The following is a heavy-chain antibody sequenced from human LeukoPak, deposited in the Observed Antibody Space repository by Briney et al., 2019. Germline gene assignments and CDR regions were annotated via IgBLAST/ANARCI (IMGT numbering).Heavy chain of an antibody. Sequence: GGSLRLSCTASGFTFGDYAMSWVRQAPGKGLEWVGFIRSKAYGGTTEYAASVKGRFTILRDDSKSIAYLQMNSLKTEDTAVYYCTGVNSGWYGSAFDIWGQGTMVTVSS. V-gene: IGHV3-49*04. J-gene: IGHJ3*02. D-gene: IGHD6-19*01. CDR2: IRSKAYGGTT. CDR1: GFTFGDYA. CDR3: TGVNSGWYGSAFDI.